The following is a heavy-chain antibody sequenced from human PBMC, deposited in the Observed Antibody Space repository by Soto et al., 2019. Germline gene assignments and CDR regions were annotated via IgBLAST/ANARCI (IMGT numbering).Heavy chain of an antibody. CDR2: ISGSGGST. V-gene: IGHV3-23*01. CDR3: AKVFEIYSYGDY. CDR1: GFTFSSYA. D-gene: IGHD5-18*01. J-gene: IGHJ4*02. Sequence: GGSLRLSCAASGFTFSSYAMSWVRQAPGKGLEWVSAISGSGGSTYYADSVKGRFTISRDNSKNTLYLQMNSLRAEDSAVYYCAKVFEIYSYGDYWGQGTLVTVSS.